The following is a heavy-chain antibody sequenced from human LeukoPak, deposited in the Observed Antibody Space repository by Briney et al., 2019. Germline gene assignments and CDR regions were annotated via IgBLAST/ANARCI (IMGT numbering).Heavy chain of an antibody. J-gene: IGHJ4*02. Sequence: ASVKVSCKTSGYTFTSYGIGWVRQAPGQGLEWMAWIYNGNTNCAQNLQGRVTVTTDTSTTTAYMELRSLRSDDTAVYYCTRDRSTSGSQNYWGQGTLVTVSS. D-gene: IGHD1-26*01. CDR2: IYNGNT. CDR3: TRDRSTSGSQNY. CDR1: GYTFTSYG. V-gene: IGHV1-18*01.